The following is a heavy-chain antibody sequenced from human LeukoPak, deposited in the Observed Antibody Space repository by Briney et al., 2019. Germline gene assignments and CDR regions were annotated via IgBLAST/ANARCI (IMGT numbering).Heavy chain of an antibody. D-gene: IGHD6-13*01. V-gene: IGHV4-59*01. CDR1: GGSISSYY. Sequence: SETLSLTCTVSGGSISSYYWSWIRQPPGKGLGWIGYIYYSGSTNYNPSLKSRVTISVDTSKNQFSLKLSSVTAADTAVYYCARGGSWYSKAYFDYWGQGTLVTVSS. CDR3: ARGGSWYSKAYFDY. J-gene: IGHJ4*02. CDR2: IYYSGST.